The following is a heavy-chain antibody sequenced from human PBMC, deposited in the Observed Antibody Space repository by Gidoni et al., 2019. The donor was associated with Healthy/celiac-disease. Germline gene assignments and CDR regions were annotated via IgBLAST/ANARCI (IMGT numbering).Heavy chain of an antibody. CDR1: GFTFSSYG. V-gene: IGHV3-33*01. J-gene: IGHJ4*02. D-gene: IGHD4-4*01. CDR2: IWYDGSNK. Sequence: VQLVESGGGVFQPGRSLRLTCAAPGFTFSSYGMHWVRPAPGKGLEWVAVIWYDGSNKYYEDSVKGRFTISRDNSNNTLYLQMNSLRAEDTAVYYCASSDDYSTPFDYWGQGTLVTVSS. CDR3: ASSDDYSTPFDY.